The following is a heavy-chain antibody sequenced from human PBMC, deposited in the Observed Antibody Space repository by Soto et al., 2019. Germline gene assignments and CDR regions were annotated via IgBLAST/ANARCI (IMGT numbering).Heavy chain of an antibody. V-gene: IGHV1-18*04. CDR3: ARDQSTIFGVVINYYYGMDV. J-gene: IGHJ6*02. CDR2: ISAYNGNT. CDR1: GYTFTSYG. D-gene: IGHD3-3*01. Sequence: ASVKVSCKASGYTFTSYGISWVRQAPGQGLEWMGWISAYNGNTNYAQKLQGGVTMTTDTSTSTAYMELRSLRPDDTAVYYCARDQSTIFGVVINYYYGMDVWGQGTTVTVSS.